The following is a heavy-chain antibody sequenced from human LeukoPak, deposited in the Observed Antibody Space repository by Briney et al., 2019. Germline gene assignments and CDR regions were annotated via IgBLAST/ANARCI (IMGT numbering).Heavy chain of an antibody. D-gene: IGHD5-12*01. Sequence: PGGSLRLSCAASGFTFSSYWMSWVRQAPGKGLEWVANIKQEGSEKYYVDSVKGRFTISKDNAKNSLYLQMNSLRAEDTAVYYCARSGLGYSGYDFDYWGQGTLVTVSS. CDR3: ARSGLGYSGYDFDY. CDR2: IKQEGSEK. J-gene: IGHJ4*02. CDR1: GFTFSSYW. V-gene: IGHV3-7*01.